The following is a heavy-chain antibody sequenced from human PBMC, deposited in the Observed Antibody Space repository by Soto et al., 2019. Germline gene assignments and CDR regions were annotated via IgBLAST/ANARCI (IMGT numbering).Heavy chain of an antibody. V-gene: IGHV1-46*01. CDR2: FNPSGGGT. CDR3: AADPYHCSGADCYSIDPPGVSYNGMDV. CDR1: GDTYTSYY. Sequence: ASVKVSCKASGDTYTSYYIHWVRQAPGQGLGWMGTFNPSGGGTFYAQKFQDRVTISRDMSTSTAYMDLGSLRSEDTAVYYCAADPYHCSGADCYSIDPPGVSYNGMDVWGQGTSVTVSS. D-gene: IGHD2-15*01. J-gene: IGHJ6*02.